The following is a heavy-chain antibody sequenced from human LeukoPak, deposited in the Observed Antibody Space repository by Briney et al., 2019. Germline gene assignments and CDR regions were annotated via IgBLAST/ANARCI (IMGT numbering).Heavy chain of an antibody. CDR3: ATMVRGVLVYFDY. CDR2: INHSGST. CDR1: GGSFSGYY. J-gene: IGHJ4*02. D-gene: IGHD3-10*01. Sequence: SETLSLTCAVYGGSFSGYYWSWIRQPPGKGLEWIGEINHSGSTNYNPSLKSRVTISVDTSKNQSSLKLSSVTAAGTAVYYCATMVRGVLVYFDYWGQGTLVTVSS. V-gene: IGHV4-34*01.